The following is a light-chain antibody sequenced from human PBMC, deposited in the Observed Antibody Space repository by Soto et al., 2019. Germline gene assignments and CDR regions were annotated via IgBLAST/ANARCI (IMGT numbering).Light chain of an antibody. CDR1: RSVGSK. CDR2: GVS. V-gene: IGKV3-15*01. CDR3: QQYSDWPPEYT. J-gene: IGKJ2*01. Sequence: EIIMTQSPATLSVAPGEGATLSCRASRSVGSKLAWYQQKPGQAPRLLIFGVSNRANGGPARFSGSGSGTDFSLTISSLEFEDFAVYYCQQYSDWPPEYTFGLRTKVEIK.